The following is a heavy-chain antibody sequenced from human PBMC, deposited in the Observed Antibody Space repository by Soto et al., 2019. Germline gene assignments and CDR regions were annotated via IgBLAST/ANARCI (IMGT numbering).Heavy chain of an antibody. V-gene: IGHV3-33*01. CDR3: ARFNGDDYSGAFDV. D-gene: IGHD4-17*01. J-gene: IGHJ3*01. CDR1: GFIFSHFG. CDR2: IRYDATYK. Sequence: QGQLVESGGGVVQPGRSLRLSCAASGFIFSHFGMNWVRQAPGKGLEWVAVIRYDATYKAYAESVKGRFTISRENSKNTASLQMDSLRVEDTAVYYYARFNGDDYSGAFDVWGQGTVVTVSS.